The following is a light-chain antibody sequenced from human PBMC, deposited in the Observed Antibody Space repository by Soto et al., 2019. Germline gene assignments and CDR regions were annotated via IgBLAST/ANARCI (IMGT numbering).Light chain of an antibody. V-gene: IGLV7-43*01. CDR2: STS. CDR3: LLYYGGAQLV. Sequence: QAVVTQEPSLTVSPGGTVTLTCASSTGAVTSGYYPNWFQQKPGQTPRALIYSTSNKHPWTPARFSGSLLGGKAALTLSGVQPEDEAEYYCLLYYGGAQLVFGGWTKLTVL. J-gene: IGLJ2*01. CDR1: TGAVTSGYY.